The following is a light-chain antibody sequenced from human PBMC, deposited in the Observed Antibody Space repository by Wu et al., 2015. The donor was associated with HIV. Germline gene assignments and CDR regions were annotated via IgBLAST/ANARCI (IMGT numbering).Light chain of an antibody. CDR3: QQYGSFPKT. V-gene: IGKV3-20*01. CDR1: QSVSSSY. Sequence: IVMTQSPGTLSLSPGDRATLSCRASQSVSSSYLAWYQQKPGQAPKLLVYGTSNRATGIPDRFSGSGSGTDFTLTISRLEPEDFAVYYCQQYGSFPKTFGQGTRLEIK. J-gene: IGKJ5*01. CDR2: GTS.